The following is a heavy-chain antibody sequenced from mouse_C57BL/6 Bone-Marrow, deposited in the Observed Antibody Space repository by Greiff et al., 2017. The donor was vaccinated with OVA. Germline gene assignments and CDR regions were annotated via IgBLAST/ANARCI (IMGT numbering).Heavy chain of an antibody. D-gene: IGHD2-4*01. Sequence: EVKVEESGPGLVKPSQSLSLTCSVTGYSITSCYYWNWIRQFPGNKLEWMGYISYDGSNNYNPSLKNRISITRDTSKNQFFLKLNSVTTEDTATYYCARGIYYDYDGVFFAYWGQGTLVTVSA. J-gene: IGHJ3*01. CDR2: ISYDGSN. CDR1: GYSITSCYY. V-gene: IGHV3-6*01. CDR3: ARGIYYDYDGVFFAY.